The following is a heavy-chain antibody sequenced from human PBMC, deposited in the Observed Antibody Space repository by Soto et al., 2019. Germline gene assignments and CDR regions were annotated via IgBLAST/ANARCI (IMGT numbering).Heavy chain of an antibody. V-gene: IGHV1-69*13. CDR3: AKEIPTYYYDSSGYPGPFDY. D-gene: IGHD3-22*01. CDR1: GGTFSSYA. CDR2: IIPIFGTA. J-gene: IGHJ4*02. Sequence: EASVKVSCKASGGTFSSYAISWVRQAPGQGLEWMGGIIPIFGTANYAQKFQGRVTITADESTSTAYMELSSLRAEDTAVYYCAKEIPTYYYDSSGYPGPFDYWGQGTLVTVSS.